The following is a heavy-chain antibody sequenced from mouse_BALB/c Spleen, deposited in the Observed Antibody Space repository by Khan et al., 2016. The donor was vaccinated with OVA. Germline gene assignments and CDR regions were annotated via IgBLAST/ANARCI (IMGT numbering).Heavy chain of an antibody. CDR3: NRSDWDGARVAY. Sequence: VQLKQSGTVLARPGASVKMSCKASGYTFTSYWMHWVKQRPGQGLEWIGDIYPGNTDTNYNQKFKGKAKLTAVTSSSTAYMQLSSLTTEDSAVSSCNRSDWDGARVAYWGQGTLVTVSA. J-gene: IGHJ3*01. CDR2: IYPGNTDT. CDR1: GYTFTSYW. V-gene: IGHV1-5*01. D-gene: IGHD4-1*01.